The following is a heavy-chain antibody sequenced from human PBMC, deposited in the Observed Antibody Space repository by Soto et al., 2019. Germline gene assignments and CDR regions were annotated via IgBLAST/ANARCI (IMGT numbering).Heavy chain of an antibody. V-gene: IGHV3-48*01. Sequence: EVQLVESGGGLIQPGGSLRLSCAASGFTLSSYSMNWVRQAPGKGLEWVSYISSSSSTIYYADSVKGRFTISRDNAKNSLYLQMNSLRAEDTAVYYCARGSVAGTLSAFDIWGQGTMVTVSS. D-gene: IGHD6-19*01. J-gene: IGHJ3*02. CDR2: ISSSSSTI. CDR1: GFTLSSYS. CDR3: ARGSVAGTLSAFDI.